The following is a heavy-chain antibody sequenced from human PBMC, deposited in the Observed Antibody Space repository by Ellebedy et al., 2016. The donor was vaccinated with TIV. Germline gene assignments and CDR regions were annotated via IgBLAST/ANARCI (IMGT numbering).Heavy chain of an antibody. V-gene: IGHV4-39*01. D-gene: IGHD2-21*01. J-gene: IGHJ4*02. CDR2: IYYSGST. CDR3: APHVMIATHRRGYFDY. CDR1: GGSISSSSYY. Sequence: SETLSLXXTVSGGSISSSSYYWGWIRQPPGKGLEWIGSIYYSGSTYYNPSLKSRVTISVDTSKNQFSLKLSSVTAADTAVYYCAPHVMIATHRRGYFDYWGQGTLVTVSS.